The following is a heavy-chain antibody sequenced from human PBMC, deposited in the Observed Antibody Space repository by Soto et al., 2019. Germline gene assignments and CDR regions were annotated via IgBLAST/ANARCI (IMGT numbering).Heavy chain of an antibody. Sequence: EVQLVESGGGLIQPGGSLRLSCAASGLTVGSSYMSWVRQAPGRGLEWVPVIYSGGNTFYADSVKGRFTISRDNSKNTLHLQMNNLRAEHTAAYYCARDYVGSGSYYTPFQSWGQGTLVTVSS. CDR1: GLTVGSSY. V-gene: IGHV3-53*01. CDR2: IYSGGNT. D-gene: IGHD3-10*01. CDR3: ARDYVGSGSYYTPFQS. J-gene: IGHJ5*02.